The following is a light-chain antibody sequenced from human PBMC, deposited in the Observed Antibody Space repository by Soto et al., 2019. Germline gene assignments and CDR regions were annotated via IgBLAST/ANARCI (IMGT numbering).Light chain of an antibody. CDR2: SNN. V-gene: IGLV1-44*01. CDR1: SSNIGSNT. J-gene: IGLJ2*01. CDR3: AAWDDSLSGLV. Sequence: QSVLTQPPSASGTPGQRVTISCSGSSSNIGSNTVNWYQQLPGTAPKLLIYSNNQRPSGVPDRFSGSKSGTSASLAISGLRSEDEADYYCAAWDDSLSGLVFGGGTKVTVL.